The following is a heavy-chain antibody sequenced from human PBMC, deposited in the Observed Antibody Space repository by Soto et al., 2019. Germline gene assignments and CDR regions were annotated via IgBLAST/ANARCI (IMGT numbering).Heavy chain of an antibody. J-gene: IGHJ3*02. CDR1: GYTLTELS. V-gene: IGHV1-24*01. CDR3: ATDYCDSSGYYSRDRAFDI. Sequence: ASVKVSCKVSGYTLTELSMHWVRQAPGKGLEWMGGFDPEDGETIYAQKFQGRVTMTEDTSTDTAYMELSSLRSEDTAVYYCATDYCDSSGYYSRDRAFDIWGQGTMVTVSS. D-gene: IGHD3-22*01. CDR2: FDPEDGET.